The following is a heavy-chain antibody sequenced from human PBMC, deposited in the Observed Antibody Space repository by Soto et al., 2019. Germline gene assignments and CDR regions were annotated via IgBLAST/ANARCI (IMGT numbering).Heavy chain of an antibody. CDR3: ARDQSHDYGGNSVFDY. V-gene: IGHV4-61*01. CDR1: GGSVSSGSYY. D-gene: IGHD4-17*01. Sequence: SETLSLTCSVSGGSVSSGSYYWSWIRQPPGKGLEWIGYIYYSGSTNYNPSLKSRVTISVDTSKNQFSLKLSSVTAADTAVYYCARDQSHDYGGNSVFDYWGQGTLVTVSS. CDR2: IYYSGST. J-gene: IGHJ4*02.